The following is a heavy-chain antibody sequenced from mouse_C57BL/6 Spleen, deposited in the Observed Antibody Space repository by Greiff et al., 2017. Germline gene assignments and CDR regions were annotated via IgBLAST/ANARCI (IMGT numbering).Heavy chain of an antibody. V-gene: IGHV1-50*01. Sequence: VQLQQPGAELVKPGASVKLSCKASGYTFTSYWMQWVKQRPGQGLEWIGEIDPSDSYTNYNQKFKGKATLTVDTSSSTAYMQLSSLTSEDSAVYYCARSDYSHWYFDVWGTGTTVTVSS. CDR3: ARSDYSHWYFDV. D-gene: IGHD1-1*01. J-gene: IGHJ1*03. CDR1: GYTFTSYW. CDR2: IDPSDSYT.